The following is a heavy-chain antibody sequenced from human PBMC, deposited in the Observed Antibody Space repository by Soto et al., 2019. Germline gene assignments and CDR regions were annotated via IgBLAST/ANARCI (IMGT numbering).Heavy chain of an antibody. V-gene: IGHV4-34*01. Sequence: SETLSLTCSVYGGSIGGYTWTWIRQAPGKGLEWIGVINHSGGTSYNSSLKSRGIISVEPTKNQSSLIVYSVTAADTAVYYCARDRQYYNFWSCKQNEESHGMDVWGQGTTVTVSS. CDR1: GGSIGGYT. CDR2: INHSGGT. CDR3: ARDRQYYNFWSCKQNEESHGMDV. J-gene: IGHJ6*02. D-gene: IGHD3-3*01.